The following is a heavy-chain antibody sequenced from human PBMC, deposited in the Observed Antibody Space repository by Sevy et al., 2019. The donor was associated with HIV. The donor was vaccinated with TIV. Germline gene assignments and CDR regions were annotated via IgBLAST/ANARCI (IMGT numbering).Heavy chain of an antibody. CDR3: ARDYGSGSYLYYFDY. CDR2: INWNGGST. D-gene: IGHD3-10*01. V-gene: IGHV3-20*04. CDR1: GFTFDDYG. J-gene: IGHJ4*02. Sequence: GGSLRLSCAASGFTFDDYGMSWVRQAPGKGLEWVSGINWNGGSTGYADSVKGRFTISRDNAKNSLYLQMNSLRAEDMALYYCARDYGSGSYLYYFDYWGQGTLVTVSS.